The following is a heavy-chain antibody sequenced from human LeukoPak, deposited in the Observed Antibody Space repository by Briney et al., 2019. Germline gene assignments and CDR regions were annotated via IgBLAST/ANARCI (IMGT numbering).Heavy chain of an antibody. CDR2: IVVGSGNT. CDR1: GFTFTSSA. J-gene: IGHJ3*02. Sequence: SVKVSCKASGFTFTSSAMQWVRQARGQRLEWIGWIVVGSGNTNYAQEFQERVTITRDMSTSTAYMELSSLRSEDTAVYYCAAWYYYDPALAFDIWGQGTMVTVSS. V-gene: IGHV1-58*02. D-gene: IGHD3-22*01. CDR3: AAWYYYDPALAFDI.